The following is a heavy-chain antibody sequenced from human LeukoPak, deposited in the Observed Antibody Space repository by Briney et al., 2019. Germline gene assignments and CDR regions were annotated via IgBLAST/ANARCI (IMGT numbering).Heavy chain of an antibody. CDR2: NSYSGTT. D-gene: IGHD6-13*01. CDR1: GGSISSGSYY. CDR3: ARHLRGGSIWFDY. J-gene: IGHJ4*02. Sequence: SETPSLTCTVSGGSISSGSYYWGWVRQPPGKGLEWIGSNSYSGTTYYSLSLKSRVTLSVDTSKNQFSLKLSSVTAADTALYYCARHLRGGSIWFDYWGQGTLVTVSS. V-gene: IGHV4-39*01.